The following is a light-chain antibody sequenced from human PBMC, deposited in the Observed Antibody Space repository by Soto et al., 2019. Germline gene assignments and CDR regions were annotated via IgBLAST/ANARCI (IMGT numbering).Light chain of an antibody. Sequence: DIQMTQSPSTLSASVGDRVTITCRASQSISRDLAWYQQKSGKAPNLLIFDVSRLESGVPSRFSGSGSGTEFTLTIDSLHPDDFATYYCQQYKNYSPTFGQGTKVEVK. V-gene: IGKV1-5*01. CDR1: QSISRD. CDR2: DVS. CDR3: QQYKNYSPT. J-gene: IGKJ1*01.